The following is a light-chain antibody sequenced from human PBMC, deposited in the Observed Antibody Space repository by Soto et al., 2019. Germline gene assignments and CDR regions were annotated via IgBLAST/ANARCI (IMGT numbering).Light chain of an antibody. CDR3: ASWDDSMNAHD. J-gene: IGLJ1*01. CDR1: SSKIGTNS. V-gene: IGLV1-44*01. Sequence: QSVLTQPPSASGTPGQRVTISCSRSSSKIGTNSVSWYQQLPGTAHKLLIHNNNRRPSGVPERFFGSKCGTSASLLISGLQTEDEADYYCASWDDSMNAHDLGTGTKVNVL. CDR2: NNN.